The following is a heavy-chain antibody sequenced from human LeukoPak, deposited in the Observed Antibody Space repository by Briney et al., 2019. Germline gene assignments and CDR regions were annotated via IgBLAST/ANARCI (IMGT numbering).Heavy chain of an antibody. V-gene: IGHV1-2*02. CDR1: GYTFTSYA. CDR3: ARVIPVIAAAGTCLDY. CDR2: INPNSGGT. Sequence: GASVKVSCKASGYTFTSYAMHWVRQAPGQGLEWMGWINPNSGGTNYAQKFQGRVTMTRDTSISTAYMELSRLRSDDTAVYYCARVIPVIAAAGTCLDYWGQGTLVTVSS. J-gene: IGHJ4*02. D-gene: IGHD6-13*01.